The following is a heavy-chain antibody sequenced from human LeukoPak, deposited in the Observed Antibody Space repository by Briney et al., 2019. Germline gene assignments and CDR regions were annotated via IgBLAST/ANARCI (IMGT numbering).Heavy chain of an antibody. CDR2: FSGSAGTT. CDR3: ASIRRLGDTAMVEDY. CDR1: GFTFSSYA. Sequence: GGSLRLSCAASGFTFSSYAMTWVRQAPGKGLEWVSAFSGSAGTTYYADSVKGRFTISRDNAKNTLYLQMNSLRAEDTAVYYCASIRRLGDTAMVEDYWGQGTLVTVSS. D-gene: IGHD5-18*01. J-gene: IGHJ4*02. V-gene: IGHV3-23*01.